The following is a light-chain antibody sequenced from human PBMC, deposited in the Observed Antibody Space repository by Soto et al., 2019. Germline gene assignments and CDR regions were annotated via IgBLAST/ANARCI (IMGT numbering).Light chain of an antibody. CDR2: EVS. Sequence: QSALTQPASVSGSPGQSITISCTGTSSDVGDYNFVSWYQQHPGKAPKLMIYEVSHRPSGVSNRFSGSKSGNTASLTVSGLQAEDEADYYCMSYVGSNIFVFGTGTKVTVL. V-gene: IGLV2-14*01. CDR1: SSDVGDYNF. CDR3: MSYVGSNIFV. J-gene: IGLJ1*01.